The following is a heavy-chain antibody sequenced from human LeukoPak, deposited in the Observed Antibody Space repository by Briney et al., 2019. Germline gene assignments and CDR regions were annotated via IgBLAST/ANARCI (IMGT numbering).Heavy chain of an antibody. J-gene: IGHJ4*02. CDR3: ASRRDGYVNPFDC. CDR1: GGSFSGYY. CDR2: IGHNGST. V-gene: IGHV4-34*01. Sequence: SETLSLTCAVYGGSFSGYYWSWIRQPPGKGLEWIGEIGHNGSTNYNPSLKSRVIISVDTSKNQFSLKVNSVTAADTALYYCASRRDGYVNPFDCWGQGTQVTVSS. D-gene: IGHD5-24*01.